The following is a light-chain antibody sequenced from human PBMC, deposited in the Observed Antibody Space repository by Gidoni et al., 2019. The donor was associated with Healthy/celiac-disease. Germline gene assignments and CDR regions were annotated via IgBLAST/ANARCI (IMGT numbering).Light chain of an antibody. J-gene: IGKJ4*01. V-gene: IGKV4-1*01. Sequence: DIVMTQPPDSLAVSLGERATINCKSSQSVLYSSNNKNYLAWYQQKPGQPPKLLIYWASTRESGVPDRFSGSGSGTDFTRTISSLQAEDVAVYYCQQYYSTRLTFGGGTKVEIK. CDR3: QQYYSTRLT. CDR1: QSVLYSSNNKNY. CDR2: WAS.